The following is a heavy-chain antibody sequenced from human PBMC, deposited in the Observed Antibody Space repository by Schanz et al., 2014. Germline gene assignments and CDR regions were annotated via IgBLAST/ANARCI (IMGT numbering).Heavy chain of an antibody. CDR2: INPSSGTT. Sequence: QVQLVQSGAEVKKPGVSVKVSCKASGYTFTTYYIHWVRQAPGQGLEWMGKINPSSGTTRIAQNFQCSITVTRDTSTSTVSMELSSLSAEDTAVYYGARGGFFDRTSFDSWGQGTLVTVSS. D-gene: IGHD2-2*01. J-gene: IGHJ4*02. CDR1: GYTFTTYY. CDR3: ARGGFFDRTSFDS. V-gene: IGHV1-46*03.